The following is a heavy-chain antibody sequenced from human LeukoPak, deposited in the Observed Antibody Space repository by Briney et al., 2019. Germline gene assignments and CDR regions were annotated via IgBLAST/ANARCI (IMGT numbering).Heavy chain of an antibody. D-gene: IGHD3-22*01. Sequence: ASVKVSCKASGYTFTTYGISWVRQAPGQGLEWMGWISGYNGNTNYAQKLQGRVTMTTDTSTSTAYMELRSLRSDDTAVYYCARGYYDSSGYPLDYWGQGTLVTVSS. V-gene: IGHV1-18*01. CDR3: ARGYYDSSGYPLDY. CDR1: GYTFTTYG. CDR2: ISGYNGNT. J-gene: IGHJ4*02.